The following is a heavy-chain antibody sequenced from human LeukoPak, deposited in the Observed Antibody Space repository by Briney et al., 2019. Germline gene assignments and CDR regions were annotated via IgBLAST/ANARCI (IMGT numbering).Heavy chain of an antibody. V-gene: IGHV1-69*04. J-gene: IGHJ4*02. CDR1: EGTFSSYA. D-gene: IGHD6-19*01. CDR3: ARGAVAGYYFDY. Sequence: ALVKVSCKASEGTFSSYAISWVRQAPGQGLEWMGRIIPILGIANYAQKFQGRVTITADKSTSTAYMELSSLRSEDTAVYYCARGAVAGYYFDYWGQGTLVTVSS. CDR2: IIPILGIA.